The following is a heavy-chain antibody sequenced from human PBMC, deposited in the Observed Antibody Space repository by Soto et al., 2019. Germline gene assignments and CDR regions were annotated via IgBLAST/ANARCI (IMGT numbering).Heavy chain of an antibody. D-gene: IGHD2-15*01. J-gene: IGHJ6*02. V-gene: IGHV1-18*01. CDR2: ISAYNGNT. Sequence: GASVKVSCKASGYTFTRYVISWVRQAPGQGLEWMGWISAYNGNTNYAQKLQGRVTMTTDTSTSTAYMELRSLRSDDTAVYYCARDGYCSGGSCYRTDYGMXVWGQGTTVXVSS. CDR1: GYTFTRYV. CDR3: ARDGYCSGGSCYRTDYGMXV.